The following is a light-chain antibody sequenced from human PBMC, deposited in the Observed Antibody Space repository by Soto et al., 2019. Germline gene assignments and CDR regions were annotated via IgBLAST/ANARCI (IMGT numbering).Light chain of an antibody. CDR1: KGTGRD. Sequence: AIQMTQSPSPLSASLGDGVPITCRASKGTGRDLGWYQQKPGKAPVLLIYAASTLESGIPPRFSGSGSGTDFILTISSLQPEDFATYYCLQDYNYPLTFGQGTKVEVK. CDR2: AAS. CDR3: LQDYNYPLT. V-gene: IGKV1-6*01. J-gene: IGKJ1*01.